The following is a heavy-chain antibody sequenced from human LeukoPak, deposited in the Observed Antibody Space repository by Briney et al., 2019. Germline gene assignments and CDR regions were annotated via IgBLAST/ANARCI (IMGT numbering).Heavy chain of an antibody. D-gene: IGHD2-15*01. Sequence: PSETLSLTCAVYGGSFSGYYWSWIRQPPGKGLEWIGYIYYSGSTNYNPSLKSRVTISVDTSKNQFSLKLSSVTAADTAVYYCARDIVDRGGAFDIWGQGTMVTVSS. CDR2: IYYSGST. CDR3: ARDIVDRGGAFDI. J-gene: IGHJ3*02. V-gene: IGHV4-59*01. CDR1: GGSFSGYY.